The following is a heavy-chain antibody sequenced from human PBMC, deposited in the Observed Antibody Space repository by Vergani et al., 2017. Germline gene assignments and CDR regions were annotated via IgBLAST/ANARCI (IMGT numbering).Heavy chain of an antibody. CDR2: ISYDGTQK. J-gene: IGHJ1*01. CDR3: AAKSCGTPGCQIGYFRE. D-gene: IGHD1-1*01. CDR1: GFTSSYYG. V-gene: IGHV3-30*03. Sequence: QVHLVESGGGVVQPGRSLRLSCVVSGFTSSYYGMHWVRQAPGKGLEWVAVISYDGTQKYYADSVKGRLTIARDNSKSTLYLQMNSLRTADTAVYYCAAKSCGTPGCQIGYFREWGQGTLVTVSS.